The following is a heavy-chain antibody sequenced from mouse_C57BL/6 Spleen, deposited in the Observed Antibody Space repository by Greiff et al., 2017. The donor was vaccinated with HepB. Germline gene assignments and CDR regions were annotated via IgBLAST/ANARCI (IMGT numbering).Heavy chain of an antibody. D-gene: IGHD2-3*01. J-gene: IGHJ2*01. CDR3: TTGYDQGTY. CDR2: IDPENGDT. Sequence: VQLKESGAELVRPGASVKLSCTASGFNIKDDYMHWVKQRPEQGLEWIGWIDPENGDTEYASKFQGKATITADTSSNTAYLQLSSLTSEDTAVYYCTTGYDQGTYWGQGTTLTVSS. CDR1: GFNIKDDY. V-gene: IGHV14-4*01.